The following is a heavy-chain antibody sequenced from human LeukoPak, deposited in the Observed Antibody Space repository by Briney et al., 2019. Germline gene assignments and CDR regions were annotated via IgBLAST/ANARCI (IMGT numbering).Heavy chain of an antibody. D-gene: IGHD1-26*01. Sequence: GASVKVSCKASGYTFTSYYMHWVRQAPGQGLEWMGIINPSGGSTSYAQKFQGRVTMTRDMSTSTGYMELSSLRSEDTAVYYCARDNSVGDTAWWFDPWGQGTLVTVSS. CDR1: GYTFTSYY. CDR3: ARDNSVGDTAWWFDP. V-gene: IGHV1-46*01. CDR2: INPSGGST. J-gene: IGHJ5*02.